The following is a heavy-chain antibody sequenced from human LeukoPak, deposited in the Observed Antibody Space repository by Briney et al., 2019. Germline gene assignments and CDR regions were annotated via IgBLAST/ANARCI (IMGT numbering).Heavy chain of an antibody. Sequence: GGSLRLSCAASGFTFSSYAMHWVRQALGKGLEWVAVISYDGSNKYYADSVKGRFTISRDNSKNTLYLQMNSLRAEDTAVYYCAREDLTGYYIGAFRLSGGFDYWGQGTLVTVSS. CDR3: AREDLTGYYIGAFRLSGGFDY. CDR1: GFTFSSYA. J-gene: IGHJ4*02. D-gene: IGHD3-9*01. V-gene: IGHV3-30-3*01. CDR2: ISYDGSNK.